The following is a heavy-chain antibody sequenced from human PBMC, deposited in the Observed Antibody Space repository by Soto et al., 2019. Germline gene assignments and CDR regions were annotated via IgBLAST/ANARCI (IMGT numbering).Heavy chain of an antibody. Sequence: GGSLRLSCAGSDDVFCNYSMNGVRQAPGRGLEWVSYISSSSTNTYYAASVRGRFTISRDNAKNSLFLRMISLKDEDTAVYYSTRGTKGGSPPLWGRGTLVTVSS. CDR1: DDVFCNYS. D-gene: IGHD2-8*01. CDR3: TRGTKGGSPPL. V-gene: IGHV3-48*02. J-gene: IGHJ4*02. CDR2: ISSSSTNT.